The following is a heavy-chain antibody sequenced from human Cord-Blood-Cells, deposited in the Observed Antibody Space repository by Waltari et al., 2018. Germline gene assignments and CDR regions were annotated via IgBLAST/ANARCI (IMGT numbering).Heavy chain of an antibody. V-gene: IGHV4-34*01. CDR1: GGSFSGYY. Sequence: QVQLQQWGAGLLKPSETLSLTCAVYGGSFSGYYWRWIRQPPGKGREWIGEINHSGSTNYNPSLKSRVTISVDTSKNQFSLKLSSVTAADTAVYYCARPAPRTYTAMVTIYWYFDLWGRGTLVTVSS. CDR3: ARPAPRTYTAMVTIYWYFDL. CDR2: INHSGST. D-gene: IGHD5-18*01. J-gene: IGHJ2*01.